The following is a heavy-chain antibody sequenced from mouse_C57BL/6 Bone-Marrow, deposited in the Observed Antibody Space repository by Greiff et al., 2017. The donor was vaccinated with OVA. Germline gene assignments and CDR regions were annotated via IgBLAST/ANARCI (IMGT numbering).Heavy chain of an antibody. CDR2: IWSGGST. Sequence: QVQLKESGPGLVQPSQSLSITCTVSGFSLTSYGVHWVRQPPGKGLEWLGVIWSGGSTDYNAAFISRLSISKDNSKSQVFFKMNSLQADDTAIYYCALQLAHWYFDVWGTGTTVTVSS. V-gene: IGHV2-4*01. J-gene: IGHJ1*03. CDR3: ALQLAHWYFDV. D-gene: IGHD6-1*01. CDR1: GFSLTSYG.